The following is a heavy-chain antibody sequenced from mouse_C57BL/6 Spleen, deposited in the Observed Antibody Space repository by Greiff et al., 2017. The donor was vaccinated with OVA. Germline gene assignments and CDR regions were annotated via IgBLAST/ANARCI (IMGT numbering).Heavy chain of an antibody. J-gene: IGHJ3*01. CDR1: GYTFTSYW. Sequence: QVHVKQPGAELVKPGASVKLSCKASGYTFTSYWMHWVKQRPGQGLEWIGMIHPNSGSTNYNEKFKSKATLTVDKSSSTAYMQLSSLTSEDSAVYYCAREAGAWFAYWGQGTLVTVSA. CDR3: AREAGAWFAY. V-gene: IGHV1-64*01. CDR2: IHPNSGST.